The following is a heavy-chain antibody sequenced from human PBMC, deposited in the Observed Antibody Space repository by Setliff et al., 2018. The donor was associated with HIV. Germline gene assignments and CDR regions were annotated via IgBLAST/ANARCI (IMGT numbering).Heavy chain of an antibody. CDR1: GDSISSSSFY. J-gene: IGHJ5*02. CDR3: ARAHAPIVVVVAATVGWFDP. CDR2: IYYSGST. Sequence: PSETLSLTCTVSGDSISSSSFYWGWIRQPPGKGLEWIGSIYYSGSTYYNPSLKSRVTISVDTSKNQFSLKLSSVTAADTAVYYCARAHAPIVVVVAATVGWFDPWGQGTLVTVSS. V-gene: IGHV4-39*07. D-gene: IGHD2-15*01.